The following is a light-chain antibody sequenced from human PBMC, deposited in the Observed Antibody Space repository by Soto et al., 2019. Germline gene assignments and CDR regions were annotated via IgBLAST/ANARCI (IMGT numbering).Light chain of an antibody. CDR3: QQYKSYSRT. Sequence: DIQMTQSPYTLSASVGHRVTITCRASQSISSWLAWYQQKPGKAPNLLIYKASRLESGVPSRFSGSGTGTEFTLTISSLQPEDFATYYCQQYKSYSRTFGQGTKVDIK. V-gene: IGKV1-5*03. J-gene: IGKJ1*01. CDR1: QSISSW. CDR2: KAS.